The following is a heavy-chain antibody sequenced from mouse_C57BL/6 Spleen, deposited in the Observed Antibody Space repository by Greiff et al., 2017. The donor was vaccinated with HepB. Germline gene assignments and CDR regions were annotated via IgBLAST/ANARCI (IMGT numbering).Heavy chain of an antibody. D-gene: IGHD2-4*01. CDR2: INPYNGDT. CDR1: GYSFTGYF. CDR3: APAGYDYDSAWFAY. Sequence: EVQLQQSGPELVKPGDSVKISCKASGYSFTGYFMNWVMQSHGKSLEWIGRINPYNGDTFYNQKFKGKATLTVDKSSSTAHMELRSLTSEDSAVYYCAPAGYDYDSAWFAYWGQGTLVTVSA. J-gene: IGHJ3*01. V-gene: IGHV1-20*01.